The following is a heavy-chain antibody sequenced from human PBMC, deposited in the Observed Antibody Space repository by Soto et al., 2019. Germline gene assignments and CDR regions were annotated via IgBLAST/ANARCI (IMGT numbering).Heavy chain of an antibody. CDR1: GYTFTSYG. CDR2: ISAYSANT. V-gene: IGHV1-18*01. D-gene: IGHD2-2*01. CDR3: ASNEKVVPAATDYYYYYMDV. J-gene: IGHJ6*03. Sequence: ASVKVSCKASGYTFTSYGISWLRQAPGQGLEWMGWISAYSANTNYAQKFQGRVTITRDTSASTAYMELSSLRSEDTAVYYCASNEKVVPAATDYYYYYMDVWGKGTTVTVSS.